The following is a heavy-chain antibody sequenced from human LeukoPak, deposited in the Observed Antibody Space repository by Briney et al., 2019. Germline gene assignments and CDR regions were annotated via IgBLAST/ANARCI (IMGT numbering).Heavy chain of an antibody. D-gene: IGHD5-18*01. CDR3: ARSGAAMVIAFFDY. CDR1: GGSISSGSYY. V-gene: IGHV4-61*02. J-gene: IGHJ4*02. Sequence: SQTLSLTCTVSGGSISSGSYYWSWIRQPAGKGLEWIGRIYTSGSTNYNPSLKSRVTISVDTPKNQFSLKLSSVTAADTAVYYCARSGAAMVIAFFDYWGQGTLVTVSS. CDR2: IYTSGST.